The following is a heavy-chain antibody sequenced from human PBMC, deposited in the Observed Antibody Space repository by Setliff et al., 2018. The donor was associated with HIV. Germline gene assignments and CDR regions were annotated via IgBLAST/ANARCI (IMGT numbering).Heavy chain of an antibody. CDR2: INHSGTT. J-gene: IGHJ6*03. CDR1: GGSFSDYS. CDR3: ARHVEYMVRGVIMHYYNYYMDV. D-gene: IGHD3-10*01. Sequence: SETLSLTCAVYGGSFSDYSWNWIRQPPGKGLEWIGEINHSGTTFYNPALKSRVTISVDKSKNQFFLKLSSVTAADTAVYYCARHVEYMVRGVIMHYYNYYMDVWGKGITVTVSS. V-gene: IGHV4-34*01.